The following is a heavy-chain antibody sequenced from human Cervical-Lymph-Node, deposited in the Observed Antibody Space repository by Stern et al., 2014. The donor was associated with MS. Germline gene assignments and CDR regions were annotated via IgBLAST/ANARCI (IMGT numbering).Heavy chain of an antibody. V-gene: IGHV3-30*18. J-gene: IGHJ4*02. Sequence: DQLVESGGGVVQPGRSLRLSCAASGFTFSSYGMHWVRQAPGKGLEWVAVISYDGSNKYYADSVKGRFTISRDNSKNTLYLQMNSLRAEDTAVYYCAKEDGYSYFDYWGQGTLVTVSS. CDR2: ISYDGSNK. CDR3: AKEDGYSYFDY. CDR1: GFTFSSYG. D-gene: IGHD5-18*01.